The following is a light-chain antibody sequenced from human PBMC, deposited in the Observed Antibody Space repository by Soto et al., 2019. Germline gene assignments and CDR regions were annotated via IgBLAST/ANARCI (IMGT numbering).Light chain of an antibody. V-gene: IGKV3-20*01. J-gene: IGKJ5*01. Sequence: LPQPPGTLPSPQGEDPPLSSRAIQVVIITDLAWYQQKPGQAPRLLIYGASKRAAGIPDRFSGSGSGRDFTLTIDGLESEDFAVYYCQQYGSSLLISFGQGTRLEI. CDR1: QVVIITD. CDR3: QQYGSSLLIS. CDR2: GAS.